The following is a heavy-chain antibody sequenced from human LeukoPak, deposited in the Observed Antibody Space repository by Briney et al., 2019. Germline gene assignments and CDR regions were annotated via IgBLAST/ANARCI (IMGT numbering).Heavy chain of an antibody. CDR1: GFTVSSNY. Sequence: GGSLRLSCAASGFTVSSNYMSWVRQAPGKGLEWVSVIYSGGSAYYADSVKGRFTISRDNSKNTLYLQMNSLRAEDTAVYYCAGDYYYYGMDVWGQGTTVTVSS. V-gene: IGHV3-66*01. CDR2: IYSGGSA. J-gene: IGHJ6*02. CDR3: AGDYYYYGMDV.